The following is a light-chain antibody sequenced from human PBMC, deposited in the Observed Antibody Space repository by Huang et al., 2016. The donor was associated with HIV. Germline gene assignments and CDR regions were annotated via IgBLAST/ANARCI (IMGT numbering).Light chain of an antibody. J-gene: IGKJ4*01. V-gene: IGKV3-15*01. CDR1: QNLNRD. CDR3: QQYKDWPLT. CDR2: DAS. Sequence: EIVMTQSPATLSVAPGERVTLSCRASQNLNRDLAWYQQKPGQAPRLLMYDASTRATDFPAGFSGSGSGTEFTLTISSLQSEDFAVYYCQQYKDWPLTFGGGTKVEIK.